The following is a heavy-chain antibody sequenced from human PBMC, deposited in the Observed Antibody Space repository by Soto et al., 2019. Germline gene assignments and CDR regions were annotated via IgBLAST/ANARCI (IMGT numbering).Heavy chain of an antibody. J-gene: IGHJ4*02. CDR2: IYYSGNT. D-gene: IGHD6-13*01. V-gene: IGHV4-4*02. Sequence: QVQLQESGPGLVKPSGTLSLTCAVSGGSITSNNWWSWVRQPPGKGLEWIGEIYYSGNTNYNPSLRGRVSMSVDKSQNQFSLWLTSVTAADTAVYYCARGFGHTSSWYFDLWGQGILITVPS. CDR3: ARGFGHTSSWYFDL. CDR1: GGSITSNNW.